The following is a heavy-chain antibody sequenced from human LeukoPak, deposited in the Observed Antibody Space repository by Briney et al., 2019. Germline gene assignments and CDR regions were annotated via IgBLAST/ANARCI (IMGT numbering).Heavy chain of an antibody. D-gene: IGHD3-16*02. CDR2: IYYSGST. J-gene: IGHJ4*02. Sequence: SETLSLTCTVSGGSISSSSYYWGWIRQPPGKGLEWIGSIYYSGSTYYNPSLKSRVTISVDTSKNQFSLKLSSVTAADTAVYYCARLNYDYVWGSYRYYFDYWGQGTLVTVSS. CDR1: GGSISSSSYY. CDR3: ARLNYDYVWGSYRYYFDY. V-gene: IGHV4-39*07.